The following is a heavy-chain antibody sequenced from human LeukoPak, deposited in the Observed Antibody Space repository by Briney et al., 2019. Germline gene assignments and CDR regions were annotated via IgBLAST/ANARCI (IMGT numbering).Heavy chain of an antibody. V-gene: IGHV4-39*07. J-gene: IGHJ4*02. Sequence: SETLSLTCTVSGGSISSSSYYWSWLRQPPGKGLEWIGEINHSGSTNYNPSLKSRVTISVDTSKNQFSLKLSSVTAADTAVYYCARVGGSWLVPFFDYWGQGTLVTVSS. D-gene: IGHD6-19*01. CDR1: GGSISSSSYY. CDR3: ARVGGSWLVPFFDY. CDR2: INHSGST.